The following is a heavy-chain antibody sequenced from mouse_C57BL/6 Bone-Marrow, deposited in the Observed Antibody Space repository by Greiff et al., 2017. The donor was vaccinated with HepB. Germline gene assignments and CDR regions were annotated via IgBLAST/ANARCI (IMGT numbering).Heavy chain of an antibody. V-gene: IGHV3-6*01. CDR1: GYSITSGYY. Sequence: ESGPGLVKPSQSLSLTCPVTGYSITSGYYWNWIRQFPGNKLEWMGYISYDGSNNYNPSLKNRISITRDTSKNQFFLKLNSVTTEDTATYYCARAYGLYAMDYWGQGTSVTVSS. CDR2: ISYDGSN. J-gene: IGHJ4*01. CDR3: ARAYGLYAMDY. D-gene: IGHD1-1*01.